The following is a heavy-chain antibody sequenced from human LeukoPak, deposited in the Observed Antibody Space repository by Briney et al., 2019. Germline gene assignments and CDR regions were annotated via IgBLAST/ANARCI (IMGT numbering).Heavy chain of an antibody. D-gene: IGHD3-16*01. Sequence: PGGSLRLSCAASGFTFSSYWMHWVRHAPGKGLVWVSRINTDGTSRSHADPVKGRFTISRDNAKNTLYLQMNSLTAEDTAVYFCARERGATASAFDIWGQGTMVTVSS. CDR2: INTDGTSR. CDR1: GFTFSSYW. J-gene: IGHJ3*02. CDR3: ARERGATASAFDI. V-gene: IGHV3-74*01.